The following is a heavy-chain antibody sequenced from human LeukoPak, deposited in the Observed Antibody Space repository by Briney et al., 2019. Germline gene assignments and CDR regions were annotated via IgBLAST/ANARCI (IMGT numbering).Heavy chain of an antibody. CDR3: ARGRSPHYYYYYMDV. CDR1: GYSFTTYG. CDR2: ISAYNGDT. Sequence: ASVKVSCKASGYSFTTYGITWVRQAPGQGLEWMGWISAYNGDTRYAQHLQGRLTMTTDTSTTTAYIDLRSLRSEDTAVYYCARGRSPHYYYYYMDVWGKGTTVTVSS. J-gene: IGHJ6*03. V-gene: IGHV1-18*01.